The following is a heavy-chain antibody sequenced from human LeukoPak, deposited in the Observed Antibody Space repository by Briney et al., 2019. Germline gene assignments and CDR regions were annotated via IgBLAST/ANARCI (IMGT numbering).Heavy chain of an antibody. CDR3: GRLAHNAWYAIDH. J-gene: IGHJ4*02. CDR1: GFSFSSNC. D-gene: IGHD6-13*01. CDR2: ILPDGSQK. Sequence: GGSLRLSCAVSGFSFSSNCMSWVRQAPGKGLEWVANILPDGSQKYYVDSVKGRFTISRDNPKNSLYLQINSLRVDDTAVYYCGRLAHNAWYAIDHWGQGTLVTVSS. V-gene: IGHV3-7*01.